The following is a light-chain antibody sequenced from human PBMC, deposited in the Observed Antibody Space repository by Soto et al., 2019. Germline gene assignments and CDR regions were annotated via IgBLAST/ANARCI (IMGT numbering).Light chain of an antibody. V-gene: IGLV1-51*01. J-gene: IGLJ3*02. CDR1: SSNIGKNY. Sequence: QSVLTQPPSVSAAPGQTVTISCSGSSSNIGKNYVSWYQQLPGTAPKLLIYDNNKRPSGIPDRFSGSQSGTSATLGITGLQTGDEADYYCGTWDSSLSGGVFGGGTKLTVL. CDR3: GTWDSSLSGGV. CDR2: DNN.